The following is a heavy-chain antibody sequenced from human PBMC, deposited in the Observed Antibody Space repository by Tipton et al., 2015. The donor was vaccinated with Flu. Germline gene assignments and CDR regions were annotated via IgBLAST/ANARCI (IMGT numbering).Heavy chain of an antibody. J-gene: IGHJ3*02. CDR3: ARDKFGTDAFDI. Sequence: SLRLSCAASGFVFEDHAINWIRQAPGKGLEWVSYVNWNGGSTAYADSVKGRFTISRDNARNSLHLQMNSLRVEDTAFYYCARDKFGTDAFDIWGQGTLVTVPS. CDR2: VNWNGGST. D-gene: IGHD3-10*01. V-gene: IGHV3-20*04. CDR1: GFVFEDHA.